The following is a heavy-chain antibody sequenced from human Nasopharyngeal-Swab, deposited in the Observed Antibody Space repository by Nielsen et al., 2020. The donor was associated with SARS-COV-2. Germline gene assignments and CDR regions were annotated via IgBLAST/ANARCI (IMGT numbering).Heavy chain of an antibody. D-gene: IGHD2-15*01. CDR1: GYSFTTFW. Sequence: GESLKISCKGSGYSFTTFWITLVRQMPGKGLEWMGIIYPDDSDTRYSPSFQGQVTFSVDKSTSTAYLQWSSLKASDTAMYYCARLRGSAFYYYYLDVWGKGTTVTVSS. CDR3: ARLRGSAFYYYYLDV. V-gene: IGHV5-51*01. J-gene: IGHJ6*03. CDR2: IYPDDSDT.